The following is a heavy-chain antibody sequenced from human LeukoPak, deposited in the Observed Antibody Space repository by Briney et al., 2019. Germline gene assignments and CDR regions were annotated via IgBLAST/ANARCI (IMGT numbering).Heavy chain of an antibody. J-gene: IGHJ4*02. CDR1: GFTVSSNY. D-gene: IGHD3-16*02. CDR2: IYSGGST. CDR3: ALSRHGELRLGELSLNY. V-gene: IGHV3-53*01. Sequence: GESLRLSCAASGFTVSSNYMSWVRQAPGKGLEWVSVIYSGGSTYYADSVKGRFTISRDNSKNTLYLQMNSLRAEDTAVYYCALSRHGELRLGELSLNYWGQGTLVTVSS.